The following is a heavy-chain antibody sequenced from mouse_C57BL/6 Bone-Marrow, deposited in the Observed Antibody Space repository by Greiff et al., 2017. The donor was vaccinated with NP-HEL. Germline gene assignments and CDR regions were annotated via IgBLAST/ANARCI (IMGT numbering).Heavy chain of an antibody. CDR2: ISDGGSYT. CDR1: GFTFSSYA. J-gene: IGHJ4*01. CDR3: ARDKMDY. Sequence: EVQLVESGGGLVKPGGSLKLSCAASGFTFSSYAMSWVRQTPEQRLEWVATISDGGSYTYYPDNVKGRFTISRDNAKNNLYLQMSHLKTEDTAMYYCARDKMDYWGQGTSVTVSS. V-gene: IGHV5-4*01.